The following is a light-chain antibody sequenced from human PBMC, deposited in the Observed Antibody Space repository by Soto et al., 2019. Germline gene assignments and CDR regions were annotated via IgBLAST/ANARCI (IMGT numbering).Light chain of an antibody. V-gene: IGLV2-23*01. Sequence: QSALTQPASVSGSPGQSITISCTGTNSDVGSYNLVSWYQQHPGKAPKLMIYEGSKRPSGVSNRFSGSKSGNTASLTISGLQAEDEADYYCCSYKVFGGGTKLTVL. CDR3: CSYKV. J-gene: IGLJ3*02. CDR1: NSDVGSYNL. CDR2: EGS.